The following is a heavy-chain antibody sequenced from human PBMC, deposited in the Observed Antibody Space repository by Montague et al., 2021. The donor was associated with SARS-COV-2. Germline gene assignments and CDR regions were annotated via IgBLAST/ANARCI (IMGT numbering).Heavy chain of an antibody. J-gene: IGHJ5*02. Sequence: SETLSLTCTVSGGSISSSSYYWGWIRQPPGKGLEWIGSIYYSGSTYYNPSLKSRVTISVDTSKNQFSLKLSSVTAADTAVYYCARQGPMVLGVIKPSGWFDPWGQGTLVTVSS. CDR1: GGSISSSSYY. V-gene: IGHV4-39*01. CDR2: IYYSGST. D-gene: IGHD3-10*01. CDR3: ARQGPMVLGVIKPSGWFDP.